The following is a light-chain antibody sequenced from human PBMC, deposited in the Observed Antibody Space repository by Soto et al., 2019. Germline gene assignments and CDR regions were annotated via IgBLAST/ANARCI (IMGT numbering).Light chain of an antibody. CDR1: QSISSW. J-gene: IGKJ3*01. CDR2: DAS. Sequence: DIQMTQSPSTLSASVGDRVTITCRASQSISSWLAWYQQKPGKAPKLLIYDASSLESGVPSRFSGSGSGTEFTLTISSLQPDDFSTYYCPHSNSFFGPGTKVDIK. CDR3: PHSNSF. V-gene: IGKV1-5*01.